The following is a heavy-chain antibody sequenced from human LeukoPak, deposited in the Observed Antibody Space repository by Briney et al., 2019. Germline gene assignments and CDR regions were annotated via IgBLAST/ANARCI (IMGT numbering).Heavy chain of an antibody. V-gene: IGHV3-74*01. CDR2: INSDGTST. Sequence: GGSLRLSCAASGFSFSSDWMHWVRQVPGEGLVWVSRINSDGTSTAYADSVKGRFTISRDNSKNTLYLQMNSLRADDTAVYYCAKLGAAPGYWGQGTLVTVSS. CDR1: GFSFSSDW. J-gene: IGHJ4*02. D-gene: IGHD6-13*01. CDR3: AKLGAAPGY.